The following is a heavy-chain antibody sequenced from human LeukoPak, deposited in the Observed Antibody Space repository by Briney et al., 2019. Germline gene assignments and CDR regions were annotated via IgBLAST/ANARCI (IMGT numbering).Heavy chain of an antibody. CDR2: IIPILGTA. CDR3: ARDEGYYDILTGPPSY. Sequence: GASVKVSCKASGGTFISYAISWVRQAPGQGLEWMGGIIPILGTANYAQKFQGRVTITADESTSTAYMELSSLRSEDTAVYYCARDEGYYDILTGPPSYWGQGTLVTVSS. J-gene: IGHJ4*02. D-gene: IGHD3-9*01. V-gene: IGHV1-69*13. CDR1: GGTFISYA.